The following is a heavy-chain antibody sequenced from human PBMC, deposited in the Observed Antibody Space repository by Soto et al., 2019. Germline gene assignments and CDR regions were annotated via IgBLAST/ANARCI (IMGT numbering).Heavy chain of an antibody. CDR3: ARSSVRGWSY. V-gene: IGHV4-34*01. CDR1: GGSFSGYY. D-gene: IGHD3-10*02. Sequence: SETLSLTCAVYGGSFSGYYWTWIRQPPGKGLEWVGEITHSGSTNYNPSLKSRVTISVDTSKNQFSLNLNSVTAADTAVYYCARSSVRGWSYWGQGTLVTVSS. J-gene: IGHJ4*02. CDR2: ITHSGST.